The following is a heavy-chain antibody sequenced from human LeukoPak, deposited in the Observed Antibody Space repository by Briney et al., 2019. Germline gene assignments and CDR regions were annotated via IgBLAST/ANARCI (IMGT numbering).Heavy chain of an antibody. Sequence: ASVKVSCRASGYTFTSYDINWARQATGQGLEWMGWMNPNSGGTNYAQKFQGWVTMTRDTSSGTVYMELSSLSSDDTAVYYCARTLYIAAAPGGLDYWGQGTLVTVSS. V-gene: IGHV1-2*04. CDR3: ARTLYIAAAPGGLDY. CDR1: GYTFTSYD. D-gene: IGHD6-13*01. J-gene: IGHJ4*02. CDR2: MNPNSGGT.